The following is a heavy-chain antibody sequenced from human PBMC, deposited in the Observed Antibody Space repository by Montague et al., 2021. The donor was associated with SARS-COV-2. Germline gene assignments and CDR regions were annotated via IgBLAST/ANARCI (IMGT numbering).Heavy chain of an antibody. V-gene: IGHV4-39*01. Sequence: SETLSLTCSVSGVSISSSSYYWGWVRQPPGKGLEWIGSVYYSGGTNYNPSLESRVTISVDTSKNQFSLRLSSVTAADTAVYYCGRGISGWCAVGYWGQGILVTVSS. CDR1: GVSISSSSYY. D-gene: IGHD6-19*01. J-gene: IGHJ4*02. CDR3: GRGISGWCAVGY. CDR2: VYYSGGT.